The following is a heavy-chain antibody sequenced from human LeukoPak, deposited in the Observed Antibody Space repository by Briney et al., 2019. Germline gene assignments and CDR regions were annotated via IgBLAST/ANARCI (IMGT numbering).Heavy chain of an antibody. CDR1: TFTFSSYE. J-gene: IGHJ4*02. CDR3: ASGYDLPY. V-gene: IGHV3-48*03. D-gene: IGHD5-12*01. CDR2: ISRSGSTI. Sequence: TGGSLRLSCAASTFTFSSYEMNWVRQAPGKGLEWISYISRSGSTIYYADSVKGRFTISRDNAKNSLYLQMNSLRAEDTAVCYCASGYDLPYWGQGTLVTVSS.